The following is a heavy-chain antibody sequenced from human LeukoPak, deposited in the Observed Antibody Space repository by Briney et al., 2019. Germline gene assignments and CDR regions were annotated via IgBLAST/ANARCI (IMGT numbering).Heavy chain of an antibody. CDR2: INHSGST. V-gene: IGHV4-34*01. CDR1: GGSFSGYY. D-gene: IGHD2-8*01. CDR3: ARGSRAIVVMVYATARATFDY. J-gene: IGHJ4*02. Sequence: SETLSLTCAVYGGSFSGYYWSWFRQPQGKGLEWIGEINHSGSTNYNPSLKSRVSISVDTSKSQFSLNLSSVTAADTAVYYCARGSRAIVVMVYATARATFDYWGQGTLVTVSS.